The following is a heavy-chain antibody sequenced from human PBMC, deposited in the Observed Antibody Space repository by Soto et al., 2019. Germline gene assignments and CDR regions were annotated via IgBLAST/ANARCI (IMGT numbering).Heavy chain of an antibody. Sequence: SETLSLTCTVSGGSISSYYWSWIRQPPGRGLEWIGYIYYSGSTNYNPSLKSRVTISVDTSKNQFSLKLSSVTAADTAVYYCARGHSSGYLLGYWGQGTLVTVSS. J-gene: IGHJ4*02. V-gene: IGHV4-59*01. CDR2: IYYSGST. D-gene: IGHD3-22*01. CDR1: GGSISSYY. CDR3: ARGHSSGYLLGY.